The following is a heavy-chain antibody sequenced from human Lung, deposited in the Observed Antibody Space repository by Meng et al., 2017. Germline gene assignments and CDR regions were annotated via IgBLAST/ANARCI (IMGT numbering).Heavy chain of an antibody. V-gene: IGHV4-34*01. CDR1: GGSFRDYY. CDR3: ARGPTTMAHDFDY. J-gene: IGHJ4*02. Sequence: QMQQQPGGSRLLKPCETLSLTCVVSGGSFRDYYWSWIRQPPGKGLELIGEINQSGSTNYNPSLESRATISVDTSQNNLSLKLSSVTAADSAVYYCARGPTTMAHDFDYWGQGTLVTVSS. CDR2: INQSGST. D-gene: IGHD4-11*01.